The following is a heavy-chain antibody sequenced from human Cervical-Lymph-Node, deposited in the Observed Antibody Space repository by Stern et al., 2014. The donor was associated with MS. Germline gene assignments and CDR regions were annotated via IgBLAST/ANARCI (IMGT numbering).Heavy chain of an antibody. D-gene: IGHD3-22*01. Sequence: QVQLQESGPGLVKPSETLSLTCTVSGVSLRDYYWSWIRQPPGKGLQWIGYIYNSGGTKYNPSLKSRVTISIDTSTKEFSLKLRSVTAADTAVYYCARHYDSTGYGRENWFDPWGQGTLVTVSS. CDR1: GVSLRDYY. J-gene: IGHJ5*02. CDR2: IYNSGGT. CDR3: ARHYDSTGYGRENWFDP. V-gene: IGHV4-59*01.